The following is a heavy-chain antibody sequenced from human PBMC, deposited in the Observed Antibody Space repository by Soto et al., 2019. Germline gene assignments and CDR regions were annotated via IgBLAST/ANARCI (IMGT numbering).Heavy chain of an antibody. CDR1: GGSISSSSYY. CDR2: IYYSGST. D-gene: IGHD6-13*01. J-gene: IGHJ4*02. V-gene: IGHV4-39*01. CDR3: ARLSWAFIAAAGYFDY. Sequence: SETLSLTCTVSGGSISSSSYYWGWIRQPPGKGLEWIGSIYYSGSTYYNPSLKSRVTISVDTSKNQFSLKLSSVTAADTAVYYCARLSWAFIAAAGYFDYWGQGTLVTVSS.